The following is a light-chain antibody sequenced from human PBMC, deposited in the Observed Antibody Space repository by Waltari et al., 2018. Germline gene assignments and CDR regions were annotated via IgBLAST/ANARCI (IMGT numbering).Light chain of an antibody. V-gene: IGLV2-11*01. CDR3: CSYAGGYTLV. J-gene: IGLJ2*01. Sequence: QSALTQPRSVSGSPGPSVTISCTGTNSDVGAYPTVSWYQQPPGKTPKLMIFDVTKRPSGVPDRFSGSKSGNTASLTISGLQAEDEGDYYCCSYAGGYTLVFGGGTKLTVL. CDR2: DVT. CDR1: NSDVGAYPT.